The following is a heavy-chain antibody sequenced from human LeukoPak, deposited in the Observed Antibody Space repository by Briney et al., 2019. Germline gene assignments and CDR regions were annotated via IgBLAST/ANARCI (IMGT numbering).Heavy chain of an antibody. V-gene: IGHV1-46*01. Sequence: ASVKVSCKASGYTLTRYFMHWVRQAPGQGFEWMGIINPSGGSTNYAQKFQGRVTMTRDTSTSTVYMEMSSLRSEDTAVYYCARDSYGYGGAFDIWGQGTMVTVSS. D-gene: IGHD5-18*01. CDR3: ARDSYGYGGAFDI. CDR2: INPSGGST. CDR1: GYTLTRYF. J-gene: IGHJ3*02.